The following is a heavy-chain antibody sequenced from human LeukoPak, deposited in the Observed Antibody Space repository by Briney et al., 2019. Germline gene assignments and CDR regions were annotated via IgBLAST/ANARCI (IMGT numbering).Heavy chain of an antibody. CDR3: VRDMTGNYYDT. J-gene: IGHJ4*02. CDR2: VNSNGRNT. Sequence: GGSLRLSCAASGFTFSTYAMHWVRQAPGKGLEYVSPVNSNGRNTFYARSVKGRFTISRDNSKNTLYLQMGGLRAEDTALYYCVRDMTGNYYDTWGQGTLVTVSS. D-gene: IGHD3-22*01. V-gene: IGHV3-64*01. CDR1: GFTFSTYA.